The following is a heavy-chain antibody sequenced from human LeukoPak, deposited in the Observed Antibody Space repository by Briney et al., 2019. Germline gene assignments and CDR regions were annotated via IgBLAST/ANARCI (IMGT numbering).Heavy chain of an antibody. V-gene: IGHV3-30*02. CDR1: GFTFSNYG. Sequence: GGSLRLSCAASGFTFSNYGMHWVRRAPGKGLEWVTFIRSDGSNKYYADSVKGRFTISRDNSKNTLYLQMNSLRAEDTAVYYCARDRGDYYDSSGPFYWGQGTLVTVSS. CDR3: ARDRGDYYDSSGPFY. J-gene: IGHJ4*02. D-gene: IGHD3-22*01. CDR2: IRSDGSNK.